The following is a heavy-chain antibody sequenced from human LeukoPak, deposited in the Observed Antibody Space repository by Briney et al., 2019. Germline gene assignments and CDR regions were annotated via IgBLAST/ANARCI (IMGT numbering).Heavy chain of an antibody. D-gene: IGHD3-22*01. CDR1: GYTFSDFY. CDR3: ANNYYDSSGYYGFDY. J-gene: IGHJ4*02. V-gene: IGHV1-69*13. CDR2: IIPIFGTA. Sequence: SVKVSCKASGYTFSDFYIHWVRQAPGQGLEWMGGIIPIFGTANYAQKFQGRVTITADESTSTAYMELSSLRSEDTAVYYCANNYYDSSGYYGFDYWGQGTLVTVSS.